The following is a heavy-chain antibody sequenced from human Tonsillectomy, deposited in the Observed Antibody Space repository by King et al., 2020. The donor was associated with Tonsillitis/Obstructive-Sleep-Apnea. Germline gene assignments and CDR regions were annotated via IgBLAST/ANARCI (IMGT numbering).Heavy chain of an antibody. CDR2: ISYDGSNK. D-gene: IGHD5-12*01. CDR3: ARDTSHRGYDCGGMDV. V-gene: IGHV3-30*04. Sequence: VQLVESGGGVVQPGRSLRLSCAASGFTFSTYAMHWVRQAPGKGLEWVAVISYDGSNKYYADSVKGRFTISRDNSKNTLYLQMNSLRAEDTAVYYCARDTSHRGYDCGGMDVWGQGTTVTVSS. CDR1: GFTFSTYA. J-gene: IGHJ6*02.